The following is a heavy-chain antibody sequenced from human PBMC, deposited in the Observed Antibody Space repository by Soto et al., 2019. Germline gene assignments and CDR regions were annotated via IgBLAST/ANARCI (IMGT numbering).Heavy chain of an antibody. V-gene: IGHV1-2*04. D-gene: IGHD1-1*01. J-gene: IGHJ6*02. CDR3: ARERLRVYYYYYGMDV. CDR2: INPNSGGT. Sequence: PSVKVSCKASGYTFTGYYMHWVRQAPGQGLEWMGWINPNSGGTNYAQKFQGWVTMTRDTSISTAYMELSRLRSDDTAVYYCARERLRVYYYYYGMDVWGQGTTVTVSS. CDR1: GYTFTGYY.